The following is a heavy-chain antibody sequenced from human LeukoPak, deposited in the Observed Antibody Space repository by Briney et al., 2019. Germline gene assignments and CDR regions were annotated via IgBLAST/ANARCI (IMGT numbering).Heavy chain of an antibody. Sequence: GALRLSCAASGFTFSSYSMNWVRQAPGKGLEWVSSISSSSSYIYYAGSVKGRFTISRDNAKNSLYLQMNSLRAEDTAVYYCGGTAAIYYYYYYMDVWGKGTTVTVSS. CDR1: GFTFSSYS. D-gene: IGHD2-2*01. CDR3: GGTAAIYYYYYYMDV. V-gene: IGHV3-21*01. CDR2: ISSSSSYI. J-gene: IGHJ6*03.